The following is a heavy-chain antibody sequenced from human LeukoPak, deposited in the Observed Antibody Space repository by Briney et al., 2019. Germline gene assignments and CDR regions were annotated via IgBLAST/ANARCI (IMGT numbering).Heavy chain of an antibody. V-gene: IGHV1-69*04. Sequence: ASVKVSCKASGCAFSSYAISWVRRAPGQGLEWMGRIIPIFGIRNYAQKFQGRVTITADKSTSTAYMEPSSLRSEDTAVYYCGYIVATRDHLDYWGQGTLVTVSS. D-gene: IGHD5-12*01. CDR1: GCAFSSYA. CDR2: IIPIFGIR. CDR3: GYIVATRDHLDY. J-gene: IGHJ4*02.